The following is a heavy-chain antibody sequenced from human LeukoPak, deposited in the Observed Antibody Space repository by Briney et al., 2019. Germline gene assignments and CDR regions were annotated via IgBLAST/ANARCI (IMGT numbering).Heavy chain of an antibody. CDR2: IYYSGST. CDR1: GDSISSYY. J-gene: IGHJ4*02. D-gene: IGHD3-3*01. Sequence: AETLTLTCTVSGDSISSYYWSWIRQPPGKGLEWIVYIYYSGSTNYNPCLKGRVTISVDTSKNQFCLKLSSVTAADTAVYYCAREGYDFWSGYPDDWGEGSLVTVS. V-gene: IGHV4-59*12. CDR3: AREGYDFWSGYPDD.